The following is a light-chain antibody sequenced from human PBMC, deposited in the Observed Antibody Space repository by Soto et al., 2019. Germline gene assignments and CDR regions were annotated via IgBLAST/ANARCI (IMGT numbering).Light chain of an antibody. J-gene: IGLJ2*01. Sequence: QSVLTQPASVSGSPGQSITISCTGTSSDVGSYNLVSCYQQHPGKAPKLMIYEVSKRPSGVSNRFSGSKSGNTASLTISGLQAEDEADYYCCSYAGSSTSMVFGGGTKLTVL. CDR1: SSDVGSYNL. V-gene: IGLV2-23*02. CDR3: CSYAGSSTSMV. CDR2: EVS.